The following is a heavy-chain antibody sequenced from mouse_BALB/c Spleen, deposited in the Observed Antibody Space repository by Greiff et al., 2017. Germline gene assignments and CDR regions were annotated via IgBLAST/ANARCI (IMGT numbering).Heavy chain of an antibody. V-gene: IGHV1S81*02. D-gene: IGHD2-4*01. CDR1: GYTFTSYW. CDR3: ARLSIYYDYDNAMDY. J-gene: IGHJ4*01. CDR2: INPSNGRT. Sequence: QVQLQQPGAELVKPGASVKLSCKASGYTFTSYWMHWVKQRPGQGLEWIGEINPSNGRTNYNEKFKSKATLTVDKSSSTAYMQLSSLTSEDSAVYYCARLSIYYDYDNAMDYGGQGTSVTVSS.